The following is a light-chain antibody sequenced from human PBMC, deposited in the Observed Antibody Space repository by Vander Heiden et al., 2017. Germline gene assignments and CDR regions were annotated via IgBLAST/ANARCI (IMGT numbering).Light chain of an antibody. CDR3: QHEDSSPRT. V-gene: IGKV1-8*01. Sequence: AIRMTQSPSSFSASTGDRVTITCRASQGISSYLAWYQQKPGKAPKLLIYAASTWKSGVPSRFSGSGYGTDFTLTISCLQSEDFATYYCQHEDSSPRTFGQGTKVEIK. J-gene: IGKJ1*01. CDR2: AAS. CDR1: QGISSY.